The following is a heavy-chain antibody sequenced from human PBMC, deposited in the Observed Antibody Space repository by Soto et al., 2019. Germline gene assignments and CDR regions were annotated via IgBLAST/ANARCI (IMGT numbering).Heavy chain of an antibody. CDR2: IWSDGNNR. J-gene: IGHJ4*02. D-gene: IGHD6-19*01. Sequence: GGSLRLSCAASGCLFGNPGMHWVRQAPGKGLEWVAVIWSDGNNRYYADSVKGRFTISRHNSKNTLYLQMNSLRAEDTAVYYCARLPPALAGWGQGTLVTVSS. V-gene: IGHV3-30*19. CDR3: ARLPPALAG. CDR1: GCLFGNPG.